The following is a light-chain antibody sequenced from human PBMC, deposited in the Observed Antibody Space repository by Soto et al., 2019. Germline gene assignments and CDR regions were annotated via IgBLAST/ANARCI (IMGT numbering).Light chain of an antibody. J-gene: IGKJ4*01. CDR1: QSVLYNSNNKNY. V-gene: IGKV4-1*01. Sequence: DIVMTQSPDSLAASLGERATINCKSSQSVLYNSNNKNYLAWYQQKPGQPPKLLVYWASTRESGVPDRFSGSGSGTDFTLTISSLQAEDVGLCYCQQYYSTPLTFGGGTKVDIK. CDR2: WAS. CDR3: QQYYSTPLT.